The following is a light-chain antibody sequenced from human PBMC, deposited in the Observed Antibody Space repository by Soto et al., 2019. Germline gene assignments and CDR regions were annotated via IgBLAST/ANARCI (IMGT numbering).Light chain of an antibody. CDR2: GNS. CDR1: SSNIGAGYD. Sequence: QSVLTQPPSVSGAPGQRVTISCTGSSSNIGAGYDVHWYQQLPGTAPKLLIYGNSNRPSGVPDRFSGPKSGTSASLAITGLQAEDEADYSCQSYDSSLSGSGVVFGGGTKVTVL. CDR3: QSYDSSLSGSGVV. J-gene: IGLJ2*01. V-gene: IGLV1-40*01.